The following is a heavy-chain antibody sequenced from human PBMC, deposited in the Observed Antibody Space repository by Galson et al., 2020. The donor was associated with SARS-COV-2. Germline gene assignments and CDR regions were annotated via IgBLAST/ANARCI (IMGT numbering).Heavy chain of an antibody. Sequence: GESLKISCAASGFTFSSYGMHWVRQAPGKGLEWVALTWYDGSNKYYAGSVKGRFTISRDDSKDTLYLLMNSLRAEDTAVYYCARGSGSGSYPTPPGYWGQGTLVTVSS. CDR3: ARGSGSGSYPTPPGY. J-gene: IGHJ4*02. D-gene: IGHD3-10*01. CDR2: TWYDGSNK. V-gene: IGHV3-33*01. CDR1: GFTFSSYG.